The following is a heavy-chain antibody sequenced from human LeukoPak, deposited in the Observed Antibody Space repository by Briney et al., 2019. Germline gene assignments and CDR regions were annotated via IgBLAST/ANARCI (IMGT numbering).Heavy chain of an antibody. D-gene: IGHD5-24*01. Sequence: GSSVRVSFQASGGTFSSYAISWVRQAPGQGLEWMGRIIPIFGIANYAQKFQGRVTITADKSTSTAYMELSSLRSEDTAVYYCARVEMATTKYYYGMDVWGQGTTVTVSS. CDR1: GGTFSSYA. V-gene: IGHV1-69*17. CDR3: ARVEMATTKYYYGMDV. J-gene: IGHJ6*02. CDR2: IIPIFGIA.